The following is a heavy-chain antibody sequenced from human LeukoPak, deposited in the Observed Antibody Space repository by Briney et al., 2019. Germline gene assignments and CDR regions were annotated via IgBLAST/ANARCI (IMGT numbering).Heavy chain of an antibody. J-gene: IGHJ4*02. CDR3: ARDKQRGTFDY. CDR2: ISSSSSYI. CDR1: GFTFSSYS. Sequence: GGSLRLSCAASGFTFSSYSMNWVRQAPGKGLEWVSSISSSSSYIYYADSVKGRFTISRDNAKNSLYLQMNSLRAKDTAVYYCARDKQRGTFDYWGQGTLVTVSS. V-gene: IGHV3-21*01. D-gene: IGHD1-1*01.